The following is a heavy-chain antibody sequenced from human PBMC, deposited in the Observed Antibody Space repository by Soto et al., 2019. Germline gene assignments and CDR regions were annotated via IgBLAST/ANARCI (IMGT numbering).Heavy chain of an antibody. CDR3: ARLLEINSLPLAF. Sequence: QVQLQESGPGLVKTSETLSLACSVSGVSVSSDDYYWNWIRQPPGNGLEWIGYNHIRGRTNYNPSLGSRVAISLDPSKNQFSLPLTSVTAADTAIYYCARLLEINSLPLAFWGQGTLVTVSS. D-gene: IGHD1-26*01. V-gene: IGHV4-61*08. CDR2: NHIRGRT. CDR1: GVSVSSDDYY. J-gene: IGHJ4*02.